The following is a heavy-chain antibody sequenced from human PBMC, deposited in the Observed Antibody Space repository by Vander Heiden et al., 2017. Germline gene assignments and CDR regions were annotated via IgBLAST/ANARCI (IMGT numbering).Heavy chain of an antibody. CDR3: IKETSAGGADV. Sequence: ELKLVESGGDLVQPGGSLRLSCAASGFTFPDYSMHWVPQVPGKGLQWVSGMNWNSGRIGYADSGKGRFTISRDNAKNSLYLQMNSLRGEDTALYYCIKETSAGGADVWGQGTTVTVSS. D-gene: IGHD1-26*01. CDR2: MNWNSGRI. J-gene: IGHJ6*02. CDR1: GFTFPDYS. V-gene: IGHV3-9*01.